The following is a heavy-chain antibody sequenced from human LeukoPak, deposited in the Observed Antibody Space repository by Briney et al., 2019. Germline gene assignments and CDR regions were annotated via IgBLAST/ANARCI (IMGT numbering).Heavy chain of an antibody. Sequence: KSSATLALTCTVPGDSISSGGYNWSWIRQHPRKGLEWIGYIHYSGSTFYSPSLKSRLIISVDTSKNQFSLKLRSVTAADTAVYYCARRGAGGIDFDYWGQGTLVTVSS. CDR2: IHYSGST. CDR1: GDSISSGGYN. J-gene: IGHJ4*02. V-gene: IGHV4-31*03. D-gene: IGHD1-14*01. CDR3: ARRGAGGIDFDY.